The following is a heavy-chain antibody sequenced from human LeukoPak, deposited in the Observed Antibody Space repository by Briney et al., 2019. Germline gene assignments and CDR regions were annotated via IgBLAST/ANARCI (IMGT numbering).Heavy chain of an antibody. CDR2: IYTSGTT. J-gene: IGHJ5*02. Sequence: SETLSLTCTVSGGSISSGYYWGWIRQPAGKGLEWIGLIYTSGTTNYNPSLKSRVTISLDTSKNQFSLKLSSVTAADTAVYYCARESPIKDWFDPWGQGTLVTVSS. CDR3: ARESPIKDWFDP. D-gene: IGHD5-24*01. CDR1: GGSISSGYY. V-gene: IGHV4-61*02.